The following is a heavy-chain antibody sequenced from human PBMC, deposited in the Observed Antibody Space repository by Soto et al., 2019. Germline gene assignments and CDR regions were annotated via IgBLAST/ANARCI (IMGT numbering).Heavy chain of an antibody. D-gene: IGHD2-2*01. CDR1: GYSISSAYY. Sequence: SETLSLTCVVSGYSISSAYYWGWIRQPPGRGLEWIGSIYHGGSTYYNPSLKSRLTISVDTSKNQFSLKLTSVTAADTAVYYCWLTRPSEARLVVGPQMDGCDIWGQGTMVT. J-gene: IGHJ3*02. CDR3: WLTRPSEARLVVGPQMDGCDI. CDR2: IYHGGST. V-gene: IGHV4-38-2*01.